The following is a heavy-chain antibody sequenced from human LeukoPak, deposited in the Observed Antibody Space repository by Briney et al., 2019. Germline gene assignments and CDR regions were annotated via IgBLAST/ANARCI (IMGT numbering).Heavy chain of an antibody. CDR3: ARELWHSISEGVDY. CDR2: IYYSGST. V-gene: IGHV4-39*07. Sequence: SETLSLTCTVSGGSISSSSYYWGWIRQPPGKGLEWIGSIYYSGSTYYNPSLKSRVTISVDTSKNQFSLKLSSVTAADTAVYYCARELWHSISEGVDYWGQGTLVTVSS. CDR1: GGSISSSSYY. J-gene: IGHJ4*02. D-gene: IGHD6-6*01.